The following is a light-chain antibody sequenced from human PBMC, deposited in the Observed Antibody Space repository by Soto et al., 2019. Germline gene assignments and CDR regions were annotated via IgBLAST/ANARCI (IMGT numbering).Light chain of an antibody. J-gene: IGKJ1*01. CDR2: GAS. V-gene: IGKV3-15*01. Sequence: EIVLTQSPGTLSVSPGERATLSCRASQSVSSKLAWYQQKPGQAPRLLFYGASPGATGIPARFSGSGSGTEFTLSISSLQSEDFAVYYCQQYNNWPGTFGQGTKVEIK. CDR3: QQYNNWPGT. CDR1: QSVSSK.